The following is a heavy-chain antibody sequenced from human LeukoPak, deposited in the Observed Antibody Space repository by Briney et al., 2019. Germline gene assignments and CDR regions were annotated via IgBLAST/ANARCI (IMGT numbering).Heavy chain of an antibody. Sequence: GGSLRLSCAASGFTFSSYSMNWVRQAPGKGLEWVSSISSSSSYIYYADSVKGRFTISRDNAKNSLYLQMNSLRAEDTAVYYCARGEWFGESYYYYYMDVWGKGTTVTVSS. V-gene: IGHV3-21*01. CDR1: GFTFSSYS. D-gene: IGHD3-10*01. J-gene: IGHJ6*03. CDR3: ARGEWFGESYYYYYMDV. CDR2: ISSSSSYI.